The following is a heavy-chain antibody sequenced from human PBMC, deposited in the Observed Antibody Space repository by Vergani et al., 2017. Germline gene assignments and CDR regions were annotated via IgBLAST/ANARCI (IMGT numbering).Heavy chain of an antibody. CDR3: ARDEGYYYDSSGYYYSGGLSY. CDR2: IIPILGIA. D-gene: IGHD3-22*01. CDR1: GGTFSSYA. Sequence: QVQLVQSGAEVKKPGSSVKVSCKASGGTFSSYAISWVRQAPGQGLEWMGRIIPILGIANYAQKFQGRVTITADKSTSTAYMELSSLRSEDTAVYYCARDEGYYYDSSGYYYSGGLSYWGQGTLVTVSS. V-gene: IGHV1-69*04. J-gene: IGHJ4*02.